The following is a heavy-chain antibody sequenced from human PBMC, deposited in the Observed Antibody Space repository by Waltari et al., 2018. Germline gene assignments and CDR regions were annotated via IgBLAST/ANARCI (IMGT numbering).Heavy chain of an antibody. D-gene: IGHD3-10*01. V-gene: IGHV5-51*01. Sequence: VQLQESGPGLVKPSETLSLTCAVSGYSISSGYYWGWIRQPPGKGLEWMGIIYPGDSDTRYSPSFQGQVTISADKSISTAYLQWSSLKASDTAMYYCARVGGEVDYWGQGTLVTVSS. CDR1: GYSISSGYY. CDR3: ARVGGEVDY. CDR2: IYPGDSDT. J-gene: IGHJ4*02.